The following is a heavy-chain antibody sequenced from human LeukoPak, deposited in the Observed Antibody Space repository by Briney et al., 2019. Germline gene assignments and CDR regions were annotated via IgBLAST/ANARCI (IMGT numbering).Heavy chain of an antibody. CDR1: GFTFNTYA. J-gene: IGHJ4*02. CDR3: ARDRLEMSRRGHFDY. CDR2: ISTNGGST. Sequence: GGSLRLSCSTSGFTFNTYAMHWVRQAPGKGLEYVSAISTNGGSTYYADSVKGRFTISRDNSKNTLYLQMNSLRAEDTAVYYCARDRLEMSRRGHFDYWGQGTLVTVSS. D-gene: IGHD5-24*01. V-gene: IGHV3-64*04.